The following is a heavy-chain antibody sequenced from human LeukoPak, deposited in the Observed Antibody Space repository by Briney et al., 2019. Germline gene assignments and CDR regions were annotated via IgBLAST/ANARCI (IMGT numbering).Heavy chain of an antibody. CDR3: ARGRGYCSSTSCYKYFDY. Sequence: SETLSLTCAVYGGSFSGYYWSWIRQPPGKGLEWIGEINHSGSTNYNPSLKSRVTISVDTSKNQFSLKLSSVTAADTDVYYCARGRGYCSSTSCYKYFDYWGQGTLVTVSS. CDR2: INHSGST. J-gene: IGHJ4*02. D-gene: IGHD2-2*02. V-gene: IGHV4-34*01. CDR1: GGSFSGYY.